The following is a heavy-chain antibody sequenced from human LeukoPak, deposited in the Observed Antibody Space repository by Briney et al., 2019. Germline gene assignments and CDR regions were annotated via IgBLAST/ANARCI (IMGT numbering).Heavy chain of an antibody. V-gene: IGHV1-46*01. CDR1: GYTFTSNY. D-gene: IGHD3-22*01. CDR3: ARFYYYYDSSGYYFYDAFDI. J-gene: IGHJ3*02. CDR2: ISPSGGPT. Sequence: ASVKVSCKAFGYTFTSNYMHWVRQAPGQGPEWMGVISPSGGPTTYAQKFQGRVTLTRDMSTSTDYLEPSSLRSEDTAVYYCARFYYYYDSSGYYFYDAFDIWGQGTMVTVSS.